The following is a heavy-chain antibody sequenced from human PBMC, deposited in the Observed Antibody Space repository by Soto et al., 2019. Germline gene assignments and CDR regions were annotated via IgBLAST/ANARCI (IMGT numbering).Heavy chain of an antibody. CDR1: GFTFSSYG. V-gene: IGHV3-30*18. CDR2: ISYDGSNK. Sequence: GGSLRLSCAASGFTFSSYGMHWVRQALGKGLEWVAVISYDGSNKYYADSVKGRFTISRDNSKNTLYLQMNSLRAEDTAVYYCAKDITMIVVVTPYYFDYWGQGTLVTVSS. J-gene: IGHJ4*02. D-gene: IGHD3-22*01. CDR3: AKDITMIVVVTPYYFDY.